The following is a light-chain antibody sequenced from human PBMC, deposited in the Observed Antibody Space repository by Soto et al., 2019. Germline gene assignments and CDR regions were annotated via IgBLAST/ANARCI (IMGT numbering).Light chain of an antibody. J-gene: IGKJ5*01. CDR2: AAS. CDR3: QQSYSTSIT. V-gene: IGKV1-39*01. CDR1: QSISSY. Sequence: DIQMTPSPSSLSASVGDRVTITCRASQSISSYLNWYQQKPGKAPKLLIYAASSLQSGVPSRFSGSGSWTDFTLTISSLQPEDFATYYCQQSYSTSITFGQGTRLEIK.